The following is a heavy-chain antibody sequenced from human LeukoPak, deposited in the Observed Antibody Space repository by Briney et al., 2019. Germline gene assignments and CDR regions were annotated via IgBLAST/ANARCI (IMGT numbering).Heavy chain of an antibody. CDR1: GASISGYY. CDR2: FYYNGNT. J-gene: IGHJ4*02. D-gene: IGHD3-10*01. V-gene: IGHV4-59*01. Sequence: SETLSLTCSVSGASISGYYWSWIRQPPGKGLEWIEYFYYNGNTNYNPSLKSRVTISVDTSKNQFSLKLSSVAAADTAVYYCAALIRGVPHQIDYWGQGTLVTVSS. CDR3: AALIRGVPHQIDY.